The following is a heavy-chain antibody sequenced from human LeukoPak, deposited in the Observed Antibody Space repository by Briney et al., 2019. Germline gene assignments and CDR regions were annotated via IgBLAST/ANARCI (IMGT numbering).Heavy chain of an antibody. CDR3: AKDLRGPLDY. CDR1: GFTFTTYL. V-gene: IGHV3-48*04. Sequence: GGSLRLSCAASGFTFTTYLMNWVRQAPGKGLEWLSYISTSSDTSYYADSVKGRFSISRDDAKNSVYLQMNSLRAEDTAVYYCAKDLRGPLDYWGQGTLVTVSS. J-gene: IGHJ4*02. CDR2: ISTSSDTS.